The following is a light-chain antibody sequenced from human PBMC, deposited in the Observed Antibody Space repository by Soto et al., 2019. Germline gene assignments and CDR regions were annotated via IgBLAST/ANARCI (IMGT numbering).Light chain of an antibody. Sequence: EIVLTQSPGTLSLSPGERATLSCRASQSISSTYLAWYQQKPGQAPRLLIYGASRRATGIPDRFSGGGSGTDFTLTVSRLEPEDFAVYFCQQYGGSPRGYTFGQGTKLEIK. CDR2: GAS. CDR1: QSISSTY. CDR3: QQYGGSPRGYT. V-gene: IGKV3-20*01. J-gene: IGKJ2*01.